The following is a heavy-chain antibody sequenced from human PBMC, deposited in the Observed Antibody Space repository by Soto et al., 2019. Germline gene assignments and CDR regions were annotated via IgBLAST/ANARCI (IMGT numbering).Heavy chain of an antibody. CDR2: ISAYNGNT. CDR1: GYTFTSYG. Sequence: GASVKVSCKASGYTFTSYGISWVRQAPGQGLEWMGWISAYNGNTNYAQKLQGRVTMTTDTSTSTAYMELRSLRSDDTAVYYCARAASRSRSFGYWFDPWGQGTLVTVSS. CDR3: ARAASRSRSFGYWFDP. D-gene: IGHD6-6*01. J-gene: IGHJ5*02. V-gene: IGHV1-18*04.